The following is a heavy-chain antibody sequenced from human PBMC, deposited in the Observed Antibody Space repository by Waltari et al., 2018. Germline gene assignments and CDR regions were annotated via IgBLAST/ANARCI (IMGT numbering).Heavy chain of an antibody. CDR1: ESTFSRYW. V-gene: IGHV3-7*03. CDR3: ATYRWLGY. CDR2: INYDGSEK. D-gene: IGHD3-10*01. J-gene: IGHJ4*02. Sequence: EVQLVESGGGLVQPGGSLRLSSVVSESTFSRYWRTWVRQASGRGLEWVANINYDGSEKNYGDSVRGRFTISRDNARNSVYLQMNSLRPEDTAVYYCATYRWLGYWGQGTLVTVSS.